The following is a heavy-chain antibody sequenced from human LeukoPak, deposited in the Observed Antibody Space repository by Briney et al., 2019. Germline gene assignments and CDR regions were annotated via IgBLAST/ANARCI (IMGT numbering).Heavy chain of an antibody. CDR3: ARDSGDDYGGDYYYYGMDV. V-gene: IGHV3-53*04. Sequence: GGSLRLSCAASGFTVSSNHMSWVRQAPGKGLEWVSVIYSGGSTYYADSVKGRFTISRHNSKNTLYLQMNSLRAEDTAVYYCARDSGDDYGGDYYYYGMDVWGQGTTVTVSS. CDR2: IYSGGST. D-gene: IGHD4-23*01. CDR1: GFTVSSNH. J-gene: IGHJ6*02.